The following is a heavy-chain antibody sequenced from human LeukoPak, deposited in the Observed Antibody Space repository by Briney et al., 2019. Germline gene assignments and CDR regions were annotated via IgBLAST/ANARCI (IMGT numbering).Heavy chain of an antibody. CDR2: IYSGGST. V-gene: IGHV3-53*01. CDR3: AKGAASTLGFDP. Sequence: GGSLRLSCAASGFTVSSNYMSWVRQAPGKGLEWVSVIYSGGSTYYADSVKGRFTISRDNSRNTLYLQMNSLRAEDTAIYYCAKGAASTLGFDPWGQGTLVTVSS. CDR1: GFTVSSNY. D-gene: IGHD6-13*01. J-gene: IGHJ5*02.